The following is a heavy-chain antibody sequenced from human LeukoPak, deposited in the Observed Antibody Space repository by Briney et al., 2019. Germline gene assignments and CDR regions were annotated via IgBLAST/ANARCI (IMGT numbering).Heavy chain of an antibody. V-gene: IGHV5-51*03. Sequence: GESLKISCKGSGYSFTSYWIGWVRQMRGKGLEWMGIIYPGDSDTRYSPSFQGQVTISADKSISTAYLQWSSLKASDTAMYYCASALEQWLAPFDYWGQGTLVTVSS. CDR3: ASALEQWLAPFDY. J-gene: IGHJ4*02. D-gene: IGHD6-19*01. CDR2: IYPGDSDT. CDR1: GYSFTSYW.